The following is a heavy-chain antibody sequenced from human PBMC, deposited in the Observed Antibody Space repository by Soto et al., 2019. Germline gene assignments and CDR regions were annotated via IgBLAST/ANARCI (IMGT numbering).Heavy chain of an antibody. Sequence: PSETLSLTCTVSGGSISSGGYYWSWIRQHPGKGLEWIGYIYYSGSTYYNPSLKSRVTISVDTSKNQFSLKLSSVTAADTAVYYCARDLIRAAGTSLYYYYGMDVWGQGTTVTVSS. CDR1: GGSISSGGYY. CDR2: IYYSGST. J-gene: IGHJ6*02. V-gene: IGHV4-31*03. D-gene: IGHD6-13*01. CDR3: ARDLIRAAGTSLYYYYGMDV.